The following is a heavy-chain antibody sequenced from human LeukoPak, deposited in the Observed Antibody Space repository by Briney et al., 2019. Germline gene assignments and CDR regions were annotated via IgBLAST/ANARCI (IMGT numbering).Heavy chain of an antibody. Sequence: GGSLRLSCAASGFTFSSYSMNWVRQAPGEGLEWVSSISSSSSYIYYADSVKGRFTISRDNAKNSLYLQMNSLRAEDTAVYYCASASTRYCSSTSCRDYWGQGTLVTVSS. J-gene: IGHJ4*02. CDR2: ISSSSSYI. V-gene: IGHV3-21*01. CDR1: GFTFSSYS. CDR3: ASASTRYCSSTSCRDY. D-gene: IGHD2-2*01.